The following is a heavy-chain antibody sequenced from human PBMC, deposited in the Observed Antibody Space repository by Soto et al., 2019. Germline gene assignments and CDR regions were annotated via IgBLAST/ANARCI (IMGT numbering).Heavy chain of an antibody. V-gene: IGHV1-2*04. J-gene: IGHJ3*02. CDR2: INPNSGGT. D-gene: IGHD4-17*01. CDR3: ARVGRHGDNVGAFDI. CDR1: GYTSTGYY. Sequence: GASVKGSCRASGYTSTGYYMHWVRQAPGQGLEWMGWINPNSGGTNYEQKFQGWVTMTRDTSISTAYMELSRLRSADTAVYYCARVGRHGDNVGAFDIRGQGTMVTVSS.